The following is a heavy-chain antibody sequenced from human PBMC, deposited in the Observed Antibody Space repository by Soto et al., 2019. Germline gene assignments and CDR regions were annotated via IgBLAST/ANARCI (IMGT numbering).Heavy chain of an antibody. D-gene: IGHD4-17*01. CDR2: IIPILGIA. CDR1: GGTFSSYT. J-gene: IGHJ3*02. CDR3: ARYGDYDAFDI. Sequence: QVQLVQSGAEVKKPGSSVKVSCKASGGTFSSYTISWVRQAPGQGLVWMGRIIPILGIANYAQKFQGRVTITADKSTSTAYMELSSLRSEDTAVYYCARYGDYDAFDIWGQGTMVTVSS. V-gene: IGHV1-69*02.